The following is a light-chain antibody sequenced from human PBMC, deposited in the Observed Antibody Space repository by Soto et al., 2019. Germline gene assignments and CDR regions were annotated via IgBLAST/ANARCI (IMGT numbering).Light chain of an antibody. J-gene: IGKJ4*01. V-gene: IGKV3-11*01. CDR1: ESVSLY. CDR2: DAF. Sequence: EIVLTQSPATLSLSPGERATLSCRASESVSLYLAWYQQKPGQSPRLLVYDAFARATGIPARFSASGSGTNFSLTISSLEPEDFAVYYCQQYNNWPRSFGGGTKVEIK. CDR3: QQYNNWPRS.